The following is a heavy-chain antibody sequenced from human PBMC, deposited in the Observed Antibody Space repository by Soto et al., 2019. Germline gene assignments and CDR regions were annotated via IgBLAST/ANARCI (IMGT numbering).Heavy chain of an antibody. J-gene: IGHJ4*02. Sequence: VQLVESGGGVVQPGRSLRLSCAASGFTFSSYAMHWVRQAPGKGLEWVANIKQDGSEKYYVDSVKGRFTISRDNAKNSLYLQMNSLRAEDTAVYYCARAEDNYDYVWGSYRLYYFDYWGQGTLVTVSS. CDR1: GFTFSSYA. CDR3: ARAEDNYDYVWGSYRLYYFDY. D-gene: IGHD3-16*02. V-gene: IGHV3-7*01. CDR2: IKQDGSEK.